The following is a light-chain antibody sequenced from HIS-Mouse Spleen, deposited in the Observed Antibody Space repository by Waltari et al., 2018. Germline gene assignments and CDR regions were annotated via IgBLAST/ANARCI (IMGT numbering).Light chain of an antibody. CDR3: YSTDSSGNHRV. V-gene: IGLV3-10*01. J-gene: IGLJ2*01. CDR2: EDS. Sequence: SYDLTQSPSVSVSPGQPARITCSGDALPKKYAHWYQQKSGQAPVLVIYEDSKRPSVIPERFSGSSSGTMATLTSSGAQVEDEADYYCYSTDSSGNHRVFGGGTKLTVL. CDR1: ALPKKY.